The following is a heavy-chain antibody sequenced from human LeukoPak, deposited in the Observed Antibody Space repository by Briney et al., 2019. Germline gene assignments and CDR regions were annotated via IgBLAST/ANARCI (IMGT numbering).Heavy chain of an antibody. CDR3: ARGHSSSWSNYYYYLDV. CDR2: INHSGST. Sequence: SETLPLTCAVYGGSFSGYYWSWIRQPPGKGLEWIGEINHSGSTNYNPSLKSRVTISADTSKNQFSLKLSSVTAADTAVYYCARGHSSSWSNYYYYLDVWGKGTTVTISS. J-gene: IGHJ6*03. D-gene: IGHD6-13*01. V-gene: IGHV4-34*01. CDR1: GGSFSGYY.